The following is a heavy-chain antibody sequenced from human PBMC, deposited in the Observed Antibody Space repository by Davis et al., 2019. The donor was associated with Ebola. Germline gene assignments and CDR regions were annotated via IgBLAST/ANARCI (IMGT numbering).Heavy chain of an antibody. CDR3: ARAVTISLVMDV. J-gene: IGHJ6*02. CDR1: GYTFTAYY. D-gene: IGHD3-3*01. Sequence: ASVKVSCKASGYTFTAYYMHWVRQAPGQGLEWMGWINPNSGGTNYAQKFQGRVSMTRDTSISTAYLELSRLTPDDTAVYYCARAVTISLVMDVWGQGTTVTVSS. V-gene: IGHV1-2*02. CDR2: INPNSGGT.